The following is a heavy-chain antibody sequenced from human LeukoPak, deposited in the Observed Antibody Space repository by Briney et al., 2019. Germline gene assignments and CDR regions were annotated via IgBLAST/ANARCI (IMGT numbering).Heavy chain of an antibody. CDR3: ARGYCSGGSCYHPHLDV. Sequence: SETLSLTCTVSGGSISSYYWSWIRQPAGKGLEWIGRIYTSGSTNYNPSLKSRVTMSVDTSKNQFSLKLSSVTAADTAVYYCARGYCSGGSCYHPHLDVWGKGTTVTVSS. CDR1: GGSISSYY. J-gene: IGHJ6*04. D-gene: IGHD2-15*01. CDR2: IYTSGST. V-gene: IGHV4-4*07.